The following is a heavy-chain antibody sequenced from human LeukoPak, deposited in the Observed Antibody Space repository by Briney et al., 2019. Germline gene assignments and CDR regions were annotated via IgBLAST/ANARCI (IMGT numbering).Heavy chain of an antibody. V-gene: IGHV1-69*13. Sequence: ASVKVSCKASGGTFSSYAISWVRQAPGQGLEWMGGIIPIFGTANYAQKFQGRVTITADESTSTAYMELSSLRSEDTAVYFCARAGLTYYDSSGRTHRPYYYYYMDVWGKGTTVTISS. J-gene: IGHJ6*03. CDR1: GGTFSSYA. CDR2: IIPIFGTA. CDR3: ARAGLTYYDSSGRTHRPYYYYYMDV. D-gene: IGHD3-22*01.